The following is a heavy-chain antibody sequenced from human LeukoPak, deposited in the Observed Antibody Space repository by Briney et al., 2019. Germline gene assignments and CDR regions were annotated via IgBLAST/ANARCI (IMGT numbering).Heavy chain of an antibody. Sequence: GESLKISCKGSGYRFTNYHIGWVRQMPGKGLEWMGIIYPADSDTRYRPTFRGQVTISVDKSINTAYLQWSSLKASDTAMYYCTRLISRGSDYNYVGDWGQGTLITVSS. V-gene: IGHV5-51*01. CDR3: TRLISRGSDYNYVGD. CDR1: GYRFTNYH. D-gene: IGHD4-17*01. J-gene: IGHJ4*02. CDR2: IYPADSDT.